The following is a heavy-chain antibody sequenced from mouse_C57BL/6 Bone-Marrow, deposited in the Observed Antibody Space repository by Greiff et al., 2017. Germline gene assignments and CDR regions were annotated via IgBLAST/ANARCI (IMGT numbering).Heavy chain of an antibody. CDR1: GYTFTSYG. Sequence: VQLQQSGAELARPGASVKLSCKASGYTFTSYGISWVKQRTGQGLEWIGEIYPRSGNPNYNEKFKGKATLTAAKSSSPAYMELRSLTSEDSAVYFCARYGNYGGFDYWGQGTTLTVSS. V-gene: IGHV1-81*01. D-gene: IGHD2-1*01. J-gene: IGHJ2*01. CDR3: ARYGNYGGFDY. CDR2: IYPRSGNP.